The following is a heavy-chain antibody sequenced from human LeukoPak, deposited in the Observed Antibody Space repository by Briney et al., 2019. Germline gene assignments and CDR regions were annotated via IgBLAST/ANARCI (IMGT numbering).Heavy chain of an antibody. CDR1: GYTFTSYD. J-gene: IGHJ4*02. D-gene: IGHD2-21*02. Sequence: ASVKVSCKASGYTFTSYDINWVRQATGQGLEGMGWMNPNSGNTGYAQKFQGRVTMTRNTSISTAYMELSSLRSEDTAVYCCARGWGVVTAVYYFDYWGQGTLVTVSS. CDR3: ARGWGVVTAVYYFDY. CDR2: MNPNSGNT. V-gene: IGHV1-8*01.